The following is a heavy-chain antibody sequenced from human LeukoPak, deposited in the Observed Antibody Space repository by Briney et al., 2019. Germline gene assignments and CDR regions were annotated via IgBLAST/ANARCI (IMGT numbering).Heavy chain of an antibody. D-gene: IGHD6-13*01. CDR1: GGSTSSYY. Sequence: SETLSLTCTVSGGSTSSYYWSWIRQPPGKGLEWIGYIYYSGSTNYNPSLKSRVTISVDTSKNQFSLKLSSVTAADTAVYYCARAAAAETFDYWGQGTLVTVSS. J-gene: IGHJ4*02. CDR3: ARAAAAETFDY. CDR2: IYYSGST. V-gene: IGHV4-59*01.